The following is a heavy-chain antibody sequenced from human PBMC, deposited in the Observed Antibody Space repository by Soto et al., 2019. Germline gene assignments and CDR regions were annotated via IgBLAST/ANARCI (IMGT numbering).Heavy chain of an antibody. CDR2: IIPIFGTA. CDR3: ARDRGGRWGSSSSVGMDV. D-gene: IGHD6-6*01. V-gene: IGHV1-69*01. J-gene: IGHJ6*02. Sequence: QVQLVQSGAEVKKPGSSVKVSCKASGGTFSSYAISWVRQAPGQGLEWMGGIIPIFGTANYAEKFQGRVTITADESTSTAYMELSSLRSEDTAVYYCARDRGGRWGSSSSVGMDVWGQGTTVTVSS. CDR1: GGTFSSYA.